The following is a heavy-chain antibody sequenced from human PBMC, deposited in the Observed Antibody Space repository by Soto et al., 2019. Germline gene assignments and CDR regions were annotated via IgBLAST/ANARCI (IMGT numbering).Heavy chain of an antibody. J-gene: IGHJ6*02. Sequence: QVQLQESGPGLVKPSQTLSLTCTVSGGSISSGGYYRSWIRQHPGKGLEWIGYMYYSRSTYYNPSLTNRVTISVDTSKNQFSPKLNSVTAADTAVYYCAIGSGEYYFGMDVWGQGTTVTVSS. CDR3: AIGSGEYYFGMDV. D-gene: IGHD6-19*01. CDR1: GGSISSGGYY. V-gene: IGHV4-31*03. CDR2: MYYSRST.